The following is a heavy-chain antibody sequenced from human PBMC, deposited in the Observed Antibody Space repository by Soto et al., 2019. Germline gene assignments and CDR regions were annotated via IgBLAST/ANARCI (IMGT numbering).Heavy chain of an antibody. CDR3: ARAGIKSISHLSYGY. J-gene: IGHJ4*02. CDR2: ISGDSDST. CDR1: GFIFSNYA. Sequence: PGGSLRLSCAASGFIFSNYAMSWARQAPGKGLEWVSAISGDSDSTTYADAVKGRFTISRDNSKNTLYLQMNSLRDEDTAVYYCARAGIKSISHLSYGYWGQGALVTVSS. V-gene: IGHV3-23*01. D-gene: IGHD3-10*01.